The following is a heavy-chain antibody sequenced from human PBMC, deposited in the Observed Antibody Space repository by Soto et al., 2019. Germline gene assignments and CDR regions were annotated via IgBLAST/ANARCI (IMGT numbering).Heavy chain of an antibody. J-gene: IGHJ4*02. CDR2: ISGSAATT. CDR1: DFTFTSYS. D-gene: IGHD6-19*01. Sequence: GGSLRLSWASSDFTFTSYSMSWVRQAPGKGLECVSGISGSAATTYYADSVKGRFTISRDNSKNTLSLQMNSLRAEDTAVYYCAKGSGYSRGRKDYWGQGTMVTVSS. V-gene: IGHV3-23*01. CDR3: AKGSGYSRGRKDY.